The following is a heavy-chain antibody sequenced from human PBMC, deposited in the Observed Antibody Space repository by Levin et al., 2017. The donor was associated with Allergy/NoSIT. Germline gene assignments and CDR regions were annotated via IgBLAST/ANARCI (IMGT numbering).Heavy chain of an antibody. D-gene: IGHD6-13*01. CDR1: GFTFSSYS. J-gene: IGHJ4*02. Sequence: GGSLRLSCAASGFTFSSYSMNWVRQAPGKGLEWVSYISSSSSTIYYADSVKGRFTISRDNAKNSLYLQMNSLRAEDTAVYYCARDPGQYSSSYYFDYWGQGTLVTVSS. V-gene: IGHV3-48*01. CDR3: ARDPGQYSSSYYFDY. CDR2: ISSSSSTI.